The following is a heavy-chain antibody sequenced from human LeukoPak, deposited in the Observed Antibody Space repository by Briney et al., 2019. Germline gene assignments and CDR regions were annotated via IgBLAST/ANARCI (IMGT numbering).Heavy chain of an antibody. CDR1: GFTFSSYS. CDR2: ISSSSSTI. J-gene: IGHJ4*02. D-gene: IGHD3-16*02. Sequence: QAGGSLRLSCAASGFTFSSYSMNWVRQAPGKGLEWVSYISSSSSTIYYADSVKGRFTISRDNSKNTLYLQMNSLRAEDTAVYYCAKQRGSYRYYFDYWGQGTLVTVSS. V-gene: IGHV3-48*01. CDR3: AKQRGSYRYYFDY.